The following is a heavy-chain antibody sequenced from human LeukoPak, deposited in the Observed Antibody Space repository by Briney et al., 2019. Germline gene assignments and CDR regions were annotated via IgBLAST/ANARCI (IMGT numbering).Heavy chain of an antibody. J-gene: IGHJ4*02. CDR2: INPNSGGR. V-gene: IGHV1-2*02. Sequence: ASVKVSCKASGYTFTGYYIHWVRQAPGQGLEWMGWINPNSGGRNYAQKFQGRDTMTRDTSTTYMELSRLTSDVTAVYYCARAYSGYEAFDYWGQGTLVTVSS. D-gene: IGHD5-12*01. CDR3: ARAYSGYEAFDY. CDR1: GYTFTGYY.